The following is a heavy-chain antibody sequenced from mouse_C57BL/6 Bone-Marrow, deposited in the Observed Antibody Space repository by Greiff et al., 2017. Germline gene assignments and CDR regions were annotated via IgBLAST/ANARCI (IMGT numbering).Heavy chain of an antibody. CDR1: GYTFTSYW. CDR3: ARGPYYYGSSYWYFDV. D-gene: IGHD1-1*01. CDR2: IDPNSGGT. V-gene: IGHV1-72*01. J-gene: IGHJ1*03. Sequence: QVHVKQPGAELVKPGASVKLSCKASGYTFTSYWMHWVKQRPGRGLAWIGRIDPNSGGTKYNEKFKSKATLTVDKPSSTAYMQLSSLTSEDSAVYYCARGPYYYGSSYWYFDVWGTGTTVTVSS.